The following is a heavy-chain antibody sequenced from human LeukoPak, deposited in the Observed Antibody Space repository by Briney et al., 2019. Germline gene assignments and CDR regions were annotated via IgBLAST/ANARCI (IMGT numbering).Heavy chain of an antibody. CDR3: ARSEYSNTLYAHPFDD. D-gene: IGHD6-13*01. CDR2: ISSYNGNT. J-gene: IGHJ4*02. V-gene: IGHV1-18*01. Sequence: ASVKVSCKAAGYTFTSYGISWVRQAPGQGHEWMGWISSYNGNTNYAQKLQGRVTMTTDTSTSTAYMELRSLRSDDTALYYCARSEYSNTLYAHPFDDWGQGTLVTVSS. CDR1: GYTFTSYG.